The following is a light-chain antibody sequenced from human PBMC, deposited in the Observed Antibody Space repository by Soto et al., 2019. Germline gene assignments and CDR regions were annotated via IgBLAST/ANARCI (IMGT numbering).Light chain of an antibody. J-gene: IGKJ1*01. V-gene: IGKV1-5*01. Sequence: DIQMPQSPSTLSASVGDRVTITCRASQSISSWLAWYQQKPGKAPKLLIYDASSLESGVPSRFSGSGSGTEFTLTISSLQPDDFATYYCQQSYSTPPSTFGQGTKVDIK. CDR3: QQSYSTPPST. CDR2: DAS. CDR1: QSISSW.